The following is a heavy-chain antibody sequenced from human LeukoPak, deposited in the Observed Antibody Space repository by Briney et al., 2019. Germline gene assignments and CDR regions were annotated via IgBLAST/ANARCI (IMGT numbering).Heavy chain of an antibody. CDR1: GGTFSSYA. CDR3: ARSSQLADYYYYYMDV. V-gene: IGHV1-69*05. D-gene: IGHD6-6*01. CDR2: IIPIFGTA. J-gene: IGHJ6*03. Sequence: SVKVSCKASGGTFSSYAISWVRQAPGQGLEWMGGIIPIFGTANYAQKFQGRVTITTDESTSTAYMELSSLRSEDTAVYYCARSSQLADYYYYYMDVWGKGTTVTVSS.